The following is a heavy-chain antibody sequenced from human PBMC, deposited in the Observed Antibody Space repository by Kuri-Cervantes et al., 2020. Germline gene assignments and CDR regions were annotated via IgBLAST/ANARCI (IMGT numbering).Heavy chain of an antibody. V-gene: IGHV3-23*01. Sequence: GGSLRLSCAASGFTFSSYAMSWVRQAPGKGLEWVSAISGSGGSTYYADSVKGRFTISRDNAKNSLCLQMNSLRAEDTAVYYCARIGRNDAFDIWGQGTMVTVSS. CDR3: ARIGRNDAFDI. CDR1: GFTFSSYA. CDR2: ISGSGGST. J-gene: IGHJ3*02.